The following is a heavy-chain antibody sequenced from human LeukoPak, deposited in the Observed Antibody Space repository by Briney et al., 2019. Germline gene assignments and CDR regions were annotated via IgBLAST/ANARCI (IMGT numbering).Heavy chain of an antibody. V-gene: IGHV3-23*01. CDR2: ITATGSRT. J-gene: IGHJ4*02. D-gene: IGHD3-10*01. CDR3: AGYGSGSTIDY. CDR1: GLTFGSYT. Sequence: GGSLRLSCAASGLTFGSYTMSWVSQAPGKGLEWVSGITATGSRTYYADSVKGRFTISRDSSKNTLYLQLNSLGAEDTAVYYCAGYGSGSTIDYWGQGTLVTVSS.